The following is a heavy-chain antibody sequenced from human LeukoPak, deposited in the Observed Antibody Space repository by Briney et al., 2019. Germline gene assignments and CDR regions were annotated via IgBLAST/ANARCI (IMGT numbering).Heavy chain of an antibody. CDR2: IKSKTDGGTT. Sequence: GGSLRLSCAASGFTFSNAWMSWVRQAPGKGLEWVGRIKSKTDGGTTDYAAPVKGRFTISRDDSKNTLYLQMNSLRAEDTAVYYCASTGIAAAGPLDYWGQGTLVTVSS. D-gene: IGHD6-13*01. V-gene: IGHV3-15*01. CDR1: GFTFSNAW. CDR3: ASTGIAAAGPLDY. J-gene: IGHJ4*02.